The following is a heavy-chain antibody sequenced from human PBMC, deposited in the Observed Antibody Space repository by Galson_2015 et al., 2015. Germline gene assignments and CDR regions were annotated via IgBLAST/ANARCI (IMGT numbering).Heavy chain of an antibody. CDR2: IIPIFGIA. J-gene: IGHJ6*02. D-gene: IGHD3-22*01. CDR3: ARGGHPDYYDSSGYYYVYYYYGMDV. CDR1: GGTFSSYA. Sequence: SVKVSCKASGGTFSSYAISWVRQAPGQGLEWMGGIIPIFGIANYAQKFQGRVTITADKSTSTAYMELSSLRSEDTDVYYCARGGHPDYYDSSGYYYVYYYYGMDVWGQGTTVTVSS. V-gene: IGHV1-69*10.